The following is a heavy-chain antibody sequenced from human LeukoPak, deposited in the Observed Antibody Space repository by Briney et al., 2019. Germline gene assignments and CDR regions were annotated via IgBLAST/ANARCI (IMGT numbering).Heavy chain of an antibody. V-gene: IGHV3-53*01. J-gene: IGHJ4*02. Sequence: GGSLRLSCAASGLIVSSNYMSWVRQAPGKGLEWVSALYSGGSIYYADSVKGRFTISRDNSKNMLYLQMNSLRAEDTAVYYCARDPSRGLYYFDHGGQGTLVTVSS. CDR1: GLIVSSNY. CDR3: ARDPSRGLYYFDH. D-gene: IGHD3-16*01. CDR2: LYSGGSI.